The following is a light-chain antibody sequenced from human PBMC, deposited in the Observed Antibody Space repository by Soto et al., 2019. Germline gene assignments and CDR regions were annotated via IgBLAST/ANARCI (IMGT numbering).Light chain of an antibody. CDR2: DAS. Sequence: ENVLTQSPGTLSLSPGERATLSCRASQSVSSNYLAWFQQKPGQAPRLLIYDASTRATGIPDRFSGSGSETDFTPTISRLEPEDFAVYYCQHYGGSPRTFGQGTRLEIK. V-gene: IGKV3-20*01. J-gene: IGKJ2*01. CDR3: QHYGGSPRT. CDR1: QSVSSNY.